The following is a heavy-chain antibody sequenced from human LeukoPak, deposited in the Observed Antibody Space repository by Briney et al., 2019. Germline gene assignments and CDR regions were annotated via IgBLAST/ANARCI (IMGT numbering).Heavy chain of an antibody. J-gene: IGHJ4*02. V-gene: IGHV5-51*01. CDR2: IFPGDSDS. Sequence: GESLKISCKGSGYSFTSYWIGWVRQMPGKGLECMGIIFPGDSDSRYSPSFQGQVTISVDKSISTAYLQWNSLKASDTAIYYCARLRDDFPDYWGQGTLIIVSS. D-gene: IGHD5-24*01. CDR3: ARLRDDFPDY. CDR1: GYSFTSYW.